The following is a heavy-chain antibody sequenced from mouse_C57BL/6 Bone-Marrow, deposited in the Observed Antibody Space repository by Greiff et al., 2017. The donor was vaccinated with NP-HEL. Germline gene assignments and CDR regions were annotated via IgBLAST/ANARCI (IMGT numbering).Heavy chain of an antibody. D-gene: IGHD1-1*01. V-gene: IGHV1-82*01. Sequence: QVQLQQSGPELVKPGASVKISCKASGYAFSSSWMNWVKQRPGKGLEWIGRIYPGDGDTNYNGKFKGKATLTADKSSSTAYMQLSSLTSEDSAVYFCASYYYGSSWNWYFDVWGTGTTVTVSS. J-gene: IGHJ1*03. CDR3: ASYYYGSSWNWYFDV. CDR2: IYPGDGDT. CDR1: GYAFSSSW.